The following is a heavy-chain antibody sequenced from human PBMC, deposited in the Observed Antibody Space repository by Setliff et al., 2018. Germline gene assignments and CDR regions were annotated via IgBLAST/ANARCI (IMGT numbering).Heavy chain of an antibody. D-gene: IGHD7-27*01. J-gene: IGHJ4*02. CDR1: GFSFSTYG. V-gene: IGHV3-30*02. Sequence: PGGSLRLSCVASGFSFSTYGMHWVRQAPGKGLEWVAFIQHDGSNKYYIDSVKGRFTISRDNSKNTLYLQMSSLRAEDTAVYYCVRDLHWGFDYWGLGTLVTVSS. CDR3: VRDLHWGFDY. CDR2: IQHDGSNK.